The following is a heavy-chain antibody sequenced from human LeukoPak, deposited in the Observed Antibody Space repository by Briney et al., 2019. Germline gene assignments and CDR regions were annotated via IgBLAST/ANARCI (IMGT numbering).Heavy chain of an antibody. V-gene: IGHV4-4*02. CDR1: GGAISSNNW. CDR3: ARAGPWFGELFRD. D-gene: IGHD3-10*01. Sequence: SETLSLTCAVSGGAISSNNWWSWVRQPPEKGLEWVGAIYHNGSANYNPSLKGRVTMSVDESKNQFSLKLTSVTAADTAVYFCARAGPWFGELFRDWGQGTLVAVSS. J-gene: IGHJ4*02. CDR2: IYHNGSA.